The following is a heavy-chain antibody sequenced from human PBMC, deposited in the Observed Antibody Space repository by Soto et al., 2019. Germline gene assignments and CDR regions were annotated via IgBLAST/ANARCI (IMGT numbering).Heavy chain of an antibody. CDR1: SYW. CDR3: ARPIYYYDSSGYNWYFDL. V-gene: IGHV5-51*01. Sequence: SYWIGWVRQMPGKGLEWMGIIYPGDSDTRYSPSFQGQVTISADKSISTAYLQWSGLKASDTAMYYCARPIYYYDSSGYNWYFDLWGRGTLVTVSS. CDR2: IYPGDSDT. J-gene: IGHJ2*01. D-gene: IGHD3-22*01.